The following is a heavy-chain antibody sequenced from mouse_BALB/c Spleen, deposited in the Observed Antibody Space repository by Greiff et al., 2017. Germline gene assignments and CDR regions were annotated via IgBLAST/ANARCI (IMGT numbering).Heavy chain of an antibody. CDR3: AREGYDGYAMDY. Sequence: DVKLVESGGGLVKPGGSLKLSCAASGFTFSSYAMSWVRQTPEKRLEWVASISSGGSTYYPDSVKGRFTISRDNARNILYLQMSSLRSEDTAMYYCAREGYDGYAMDYWGQGTSVTVSS. J-gene: IGHJ4*01. D-gene: IGHD2-2*01. V-gene: IGHV5-6-5*01. CDR2: ISSGGST. CDR1: GFTFSSYA.